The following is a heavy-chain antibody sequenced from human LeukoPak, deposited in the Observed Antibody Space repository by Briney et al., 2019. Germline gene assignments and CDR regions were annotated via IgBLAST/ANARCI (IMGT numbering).Heavy chain of an antibody. D-gene: IGHD3-22*01. J-gene: IGHJ4*02. CDR3: ARDLSYYDSSGPFDY. V-gene: IGHV3-21*01. CDR2: ISSSSSYI. CDR1: GFTFSSYS. Sequence: GGSLRLSCAASGFTFSSYSMNWVRQAPGKGLEWVSSISSSSSYIYYADSVKGRFTISRDNAKNSLYLQMNSLRAEDTAVYYCARDLSYYDSSGPFDYWGQGTPVTVSS.